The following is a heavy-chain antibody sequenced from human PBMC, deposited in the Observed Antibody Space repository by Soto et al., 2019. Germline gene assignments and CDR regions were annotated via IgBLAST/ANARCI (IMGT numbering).Heavy chain of an antibody. V-gene: IGHV1-18*01. Sequence: QVQLVQSGAEVKKPGASVKVSCKASGYTFTSYGISWVRQAPGQGLEWMGWISAYNGNTNYAQKLQGRVTMTTDTSTSTADRELRSLRSDDTAVYYCARDFGGVTRYYYGMDVWGQGTTVTVSS. D-gene: IGHD3-10*01. CDR2: ISAYNGNT. CDR3: ARDFGGVTRYYYGMDV. J-gene: IGHJ6*02. CDR1: GYTFTSYG.